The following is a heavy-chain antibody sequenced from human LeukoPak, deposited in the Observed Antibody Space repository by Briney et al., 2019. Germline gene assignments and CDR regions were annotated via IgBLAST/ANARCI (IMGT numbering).Heavy chain of an antibody. CDR3: AREINERPGGSYLGALDI. V-gene: IGHV3-13*01. J-gene: IGHJ3*02. D-gene: IGHD1-26*01. CDR2: IGTGGDT. Sequence: GGSLRLSCVASGFTFSSYDFHWVRQASGKGLEWVSAIGTGGDTYYLDSVKGRFTISRENARNSLYLQMDSLRAGDTAVYYCAREINERPGGSYLGALDIWGRGTRVTVS. CDR1: GFTFSSYD.